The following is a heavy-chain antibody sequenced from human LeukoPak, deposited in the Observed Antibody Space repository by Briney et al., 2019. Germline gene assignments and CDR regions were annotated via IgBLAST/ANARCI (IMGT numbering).Heavy chain of an antibody. V-gene: IGHV4-38-2*02. CDR1: GYSISSDYY. CDR2: VYQSGAT. D-gene: IGHD2-15*01. CDR3: ARHESARGVVAATNFDY. Sequence: SETLSLTCTVSGYSISSDYYWGWIRQPPGKGLEWIGSVYQSGATYYNPSLKSRVTISIDTSKNQFSLKLSSVTAADTAVYYCARHESARGVVAATNFDYWGQGALVTVSS. J-gene: IGHJ4*02.